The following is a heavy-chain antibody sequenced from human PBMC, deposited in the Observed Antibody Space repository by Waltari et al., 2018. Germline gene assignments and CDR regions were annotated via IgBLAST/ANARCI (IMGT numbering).Heavy chain of an antibody. CDR1: GYPFTSYG. CDR2: ISAYNGNT. J-gene: IGHJ4*02. V-gene: IGHV1-18*01. Sequence: QLQLVQSGAEVKTPGASVKVSCKASGYPFTSYGTSWVRQAPGQGLEWMGWISAYNGNTNCAKKLQGRVTMTTDTATSTAYMELRSLRSDDTAVYYCARKEGIAAAGTWGQGTLVTVSS. D-gene: IGHD6-13*01. CDR3: ARKEGIAAAGT.